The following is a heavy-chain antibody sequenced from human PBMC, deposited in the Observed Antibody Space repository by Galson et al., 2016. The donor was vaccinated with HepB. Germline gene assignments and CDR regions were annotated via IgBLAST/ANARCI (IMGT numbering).Heavy chain of an antibody. V-gene: IGHV3-21*01. CDR1: GFSFNRYS. Sequence: SLRLSCASSGFSFNRYSMNWVRQAPGKGLEWVASISSSGSYIFYADLVKGRFTISRDNSKDSVYLQMNSLRAEDTAVYYCARVVEWLESPDYEDHWGQGTLVTVSS. CDR3: ARVVEWLESPDYEDH. J-gene: IGHJ4*02. CDR2: ISSSGSYI. D-gene: IGHD4/OR15-4a*01.